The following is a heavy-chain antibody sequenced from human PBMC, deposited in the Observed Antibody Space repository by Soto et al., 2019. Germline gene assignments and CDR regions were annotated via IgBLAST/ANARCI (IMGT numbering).Heavy chain of an antibody. Sequence: QVQLVESGGGVVQPGRSLRLSCAASGFTFSAYGMHWVRQAPGKGLEWVAVISHDGQNIKYADSVKGRFTISRDNSRDTLYLHMKTLRIDDAALYHWAKDSDYDTGGYYDGSPDYWGQGTLVTVSS. CDR2: ISHDGQNI. V-gene: IGHV3-30*18. CDR1: GFTFSAYG. D-gene: IGHD3-22*01. J-gene: IGHJ4*02. CDR3: AKDSDYDTGGYYDGSPDY.